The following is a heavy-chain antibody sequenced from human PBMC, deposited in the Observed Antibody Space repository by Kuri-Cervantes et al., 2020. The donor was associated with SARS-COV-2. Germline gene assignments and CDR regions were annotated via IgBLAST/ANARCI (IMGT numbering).Heavy chain of an antibody. Sequence: GESLKISCAASGFTFSSYAMSWVRQAPGKGLEWVSAISGSGGSTYYADSVKGRFTISRDNSKNTLYLQMNSLRAEDTAVYYCANPTGHYYYGMGVWGQGTTVTVSS. V-gene: IGHV3-23*01. CDR3: ANPTGHYYYGMGV. CDR1: GFTFSSYA. CDR2: ISGSGGST. J-gene: IGHJ6*02.